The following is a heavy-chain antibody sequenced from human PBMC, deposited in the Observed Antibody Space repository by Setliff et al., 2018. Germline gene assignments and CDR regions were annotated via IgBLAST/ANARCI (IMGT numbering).Heavy chain of an antibody. V-gene: IGHV3-7*01. CDR2: IKQDGGDGGTK. D-gene: IGHD2-15*01. CDR3: ARTCSGSGCYAGLES. J-gene: IGHJ4*02. Sequence: PGGSLRLSCAASGFTFSSYAMSWVRQAPGKGLEWVATIKQDGGDGGTKYHADSVKGRFTISRDNSKNTLYLQMNSLRPEDTAVYYCARTCSGSGCYAGLESWGQGTPVTVSS. CDR1: GFTFSSYA.